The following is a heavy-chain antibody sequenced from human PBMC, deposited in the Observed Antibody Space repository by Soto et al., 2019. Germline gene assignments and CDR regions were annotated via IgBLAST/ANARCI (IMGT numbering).Heavy chain of an antibody. CDR2: LNPKSGNT. CDR1: GYSFTKFD. CDR3: ARVTAGSSDFDY. V-gene: IGHV1-8*01. Sequence: GASVKVSCKASGYSFTKFDINWVRQAPGQGLEWMGWLNPKSGNTGYAQNLQGRVTMTRDTSISTAYMELRSLRSEDTALYYCARVTAGSSDFDYWDQGTLVTVSS. J-gene: IGHJ4*02. D-gene: IGHD2-15*01.